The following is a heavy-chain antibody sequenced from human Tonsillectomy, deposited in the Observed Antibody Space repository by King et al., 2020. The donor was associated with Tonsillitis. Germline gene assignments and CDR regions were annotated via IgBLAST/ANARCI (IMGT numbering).Heavy chain of an antibody. V-gene: IGHV3-15*01. CDR1: GFTFSNAW. CDR2: IKSGADGGTT. CDR3: ATGDLTYYYFYYMDV. Sequence: VQLVESGGGLVKPGGSLRLSCAASGFTFSNAWMSWVRQAPGKGLEWVGRIKSGADGGTTAYAAPVTGRFTISRDDSKNTRNLQMNSLKTEDTAVYYCATGDLTYYYFYYMDVWGKGTTVTVSS. J-gene: IGHJ6*03.